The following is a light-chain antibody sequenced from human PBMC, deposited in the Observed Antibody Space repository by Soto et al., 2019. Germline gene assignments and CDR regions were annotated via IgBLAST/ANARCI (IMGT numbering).Light chain of an antibody. CDR1: QSVSSNF. V-gene: IGKV3-20*01. J-gene: IGKJ1*01. CDR3: QHYGNSPPT. CDR2: GAS. Sequence: EVVLAQSPSTLSLYPGERATLSCRASQSVSSNFLAWYQQKPGQAPRLLIYGASNRATGIPDRFSGSGSGTDFTLTISRLEPEDFAVSYCQHYGNSPPTFGQGTKE.